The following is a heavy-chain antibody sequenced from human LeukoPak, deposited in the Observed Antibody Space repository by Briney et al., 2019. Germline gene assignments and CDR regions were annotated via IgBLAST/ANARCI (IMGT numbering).Heavy chain of an antibody. CDR1: GFTFSSYG. J-gene: IGHJ4*02. V-gene: IGHV3-30*02. D-gene: IGHD3/OR15-3a*01. CDR3: AKQHQININCFDS. CDR2: IRYDGSNK. Sequence: GGSLRLSCAASGFTFSSYGMHWVRQAPGKGLEWVSFIRYDGSNKYYADSVKGRFTISRDNSKNTLYLQMNSLRVEDAAVYYCAKQHQININCFDSWGQGTLVTVSS.